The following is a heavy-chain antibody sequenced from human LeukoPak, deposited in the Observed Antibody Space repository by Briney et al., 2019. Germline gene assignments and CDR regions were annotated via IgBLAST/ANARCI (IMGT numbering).Heavy chain of an antibody. J-gene: IGHJ3*02. CDR1: GYTYIGYY. Sequence: ASVKVSCKASGYTYIGYYMHWVRQAPGQGLEWMGWINPNSGGTNYAQKFQGRVTMTRDKSISTAYMELSRLRSDDTAVYYCARERWYIEYRSSSIAFDIGSQGTMVTVSS. CDR2: INPNSGGT. CDR3: ARERWYIEYRSSSIAFDI. D-gene: IGHD6-6*01. V-gene: IGHV1-2*02.